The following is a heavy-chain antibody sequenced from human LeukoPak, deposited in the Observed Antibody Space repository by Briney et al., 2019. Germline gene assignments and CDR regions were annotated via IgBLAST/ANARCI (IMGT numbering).Heavy chain of an antibody. J-gene: IGHJ4*02. CDR3: ARGPNAMSGSYQYFDY. V-gene: IGHV4-31*03. CDR1: GDSISNGGYY. Sequence: PSETLSLTCTVSGDSISNGGYYWSWIRQHPVKGLEWIGYIYYSGSTYYIPSLKSRLTMSVDTSNNQFSLKLSSATAADTAVYYCARGPNAMSGSYQYFDYWGQGTLVTVSS. D-gene: IGHD3-16*02. CDR2: IYYSGST.